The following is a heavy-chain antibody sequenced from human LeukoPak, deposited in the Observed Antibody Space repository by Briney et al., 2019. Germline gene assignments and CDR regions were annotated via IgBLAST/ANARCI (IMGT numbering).Heavy chain of an antibody. CDR2: IYWDDDK. CDR3: AHVYIRSYYFDY. J-gene: IGHJ4*02. V-gene: IGHV2-5*02. CDR1: GFSLRTSGVG. D-gene: IGHD1-14*01. Sequence: ESGPTLVKPTQTLTLTCTFSGFSLRTSGVGVAWIHQPPRKALEWLLLIYWDDDKRYSPSLKSTLTVTKDTSKNQVVLTMTIMDPVDTATYYCAHVYIRSYYFDYWGQGTLVTASS.